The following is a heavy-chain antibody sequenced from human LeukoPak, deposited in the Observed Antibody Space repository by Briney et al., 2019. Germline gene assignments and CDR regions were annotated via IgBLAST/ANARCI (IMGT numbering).Heavy chain of an antibody. CDR1: GGSISSSY. J-gene: IGHJ4*02. CDR3: ARGYGSGSYYTRTRHAYYFDY. D-gene: IGHD3-10*01. CDR2: IYCSGST. Sequence: SETLSLTCTVSGGSISSSYWSWIRQLPGKGLEWIGYIYCSGSTSYNPSLKSQVSISVDTSKNQFSLKLSSVTAADTAVYYCARGYGSGSYYTRTRHAYYFDYWGQGTLVTVSS. V-gene: IGHV4-59*12.